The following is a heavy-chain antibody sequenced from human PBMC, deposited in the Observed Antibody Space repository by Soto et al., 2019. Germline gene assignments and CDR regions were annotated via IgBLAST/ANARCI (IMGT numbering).Heavy chain of an antibody. D-gene: IGHD2-21*01. CDR3: ARRWGGTFDY. Sequence: QVQLQESGPGLVKPSETLSLTCTVSGGSISNYWSWIRQPPGKGLEWIGYIYYSGSTNYNPSLKSRVTLSVDTSKNQFSLKLSSVTAADTAVYYCARRWGGTFDYWGQGTLVTVSS. J-gene: IGHJ4*02. CDR2: IYYSGST. CDR1: GGSISNY. V-gene: IGHV4-59*01.